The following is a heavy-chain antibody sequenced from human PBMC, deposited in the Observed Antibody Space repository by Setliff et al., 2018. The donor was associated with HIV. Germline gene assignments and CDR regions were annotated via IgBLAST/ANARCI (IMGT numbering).Heavy chain of an antibody. D-gene: IGHD3-10*01. CDR2: IYSRGNT. CDR1: GDSVSNDTYY. Sequence: PSETLSLTCIVSGDSVSNDTYYWDWIRQSPGKGLEWIGSIYSRGNTYYTSSLKRRVTISIHTSRNQFSLKLNSVTAADSAVYYCARRQAEDYGSGRFDCWGHGMLVTVSS. J-gene: IGHJ4*01. CDR3: ARRQAEDYGSGRFDC. V-gene: IGHV4-39*07.